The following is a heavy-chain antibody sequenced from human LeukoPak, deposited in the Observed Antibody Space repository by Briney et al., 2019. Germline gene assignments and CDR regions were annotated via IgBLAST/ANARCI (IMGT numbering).Heavy chain of an antibody. J-gene: IGHJ5*02. CDR2: VYYSGSI. Sequence: SESLSLTCSVSGDSITSGAYYWAWLRQPPGKGLEWIGSVYYSGSIKYNPSLKGRVSISRDMSKNQFSLNLNSVNATDTAVYYCARRDYAAWFDPWGQGTLVTVSS. CDR1: GDSITSGAYY. CDR3: ARRDYAAWFDP. V-gene: IGHV4-39*07. D-gene: IGHD4/OR15-4a*01.